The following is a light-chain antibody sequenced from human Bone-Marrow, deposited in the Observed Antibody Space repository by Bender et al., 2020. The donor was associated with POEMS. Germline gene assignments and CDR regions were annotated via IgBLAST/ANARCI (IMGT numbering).Light chain of an antibody. CDR1: SSNVGSYNL. CDR2: DVT. J-gene: IGLJ2*01. V-gene: IGLV2-23*02. CDR3: CSYAGSDTYVV. Sequence: QSALTQPASVSGSPGQSITISCTGTSSNVGSYNLVSWYQHHPGKAPKLLIYDVTQRPSGVSTRFSGSKSGNTASLTISGLQAEDEAAYYCCSYAGSDTYVVFGGGTKVTVL.